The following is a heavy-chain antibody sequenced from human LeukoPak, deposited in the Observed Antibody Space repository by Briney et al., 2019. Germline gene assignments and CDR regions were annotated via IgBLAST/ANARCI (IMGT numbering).Heavy chain of an antibody. J-gene: IGHJ4*02. Sequence: GGSLRLSCAASGFTFSSYSMNWVRQAPGKGLEWVSSISSSSYIYYADSVKGRFTISRDNAKNSLYLQMNSLRAEDTAVYYCARRVATTPFDYWGQGTLVTVSS. CDR3: ARRVATTPFDY. CDR2: ISSSSYI. D-gene: IGHD5-24*01. V-gene: IGHV3-21*01. CDR1: GFTFSSYS.